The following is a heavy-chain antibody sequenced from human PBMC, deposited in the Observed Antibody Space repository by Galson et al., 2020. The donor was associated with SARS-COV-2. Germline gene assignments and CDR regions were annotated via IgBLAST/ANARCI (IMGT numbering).Heavy chain of an antibody. CDR3: ARARIVVVINAFDI. CDR2: IYYSGST. Sequence: ETSETLSLTCTVSGGSISSGGYYWSWIRQHPGKGREWIGYIYYSGSTYYNPSLKSRVTISVDTSKNQFSLKLSSVTAADTAVYYCARARIVVVINAFDIWGQGTMVTVSS. D-gene: IGHD3-22*01. V-gene: IGHV4-31*03. CDR1: GGSISSGGYY. J-gene: IGHJ3*02.